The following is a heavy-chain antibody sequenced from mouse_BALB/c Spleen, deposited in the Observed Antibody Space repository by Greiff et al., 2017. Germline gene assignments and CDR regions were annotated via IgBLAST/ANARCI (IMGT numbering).Heavy chain of an antibody. J-gene: IGHJ4*01. D-gene: IGHD1-1*01. CDR1: GYSFTSYY. V-gene: IGHV1-66*01. CDR3: AGSSYGNAMDY. CDR2: IFPGSGNT. Sequence: QVQLQQSGPELVKPGASVKISCKASGYSFTSYYIHWVKQRPGQGLEWIGWIFPGSGNTKYNEKFKGKATLTADTSSSTAYMQLSSLTSEDSAVYFCAGSSYGNAMDYWGQGTSVTVSS.